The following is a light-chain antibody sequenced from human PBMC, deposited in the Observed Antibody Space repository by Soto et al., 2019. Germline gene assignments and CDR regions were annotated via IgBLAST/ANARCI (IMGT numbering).Light chain of an antibody. CDR1: SSNIGSNT. Sequence: QSVLTQPPSASGTPGQRVTTSCSGSSSNIGSNTVNWYQHLPGTAPKLLIYSNNQRPSGVPDRFSGSKSGTSASLAISGLQSEDEADYYCAAWDDSLNGYVFGPGTKVTVL. CDR3: AAWDDSLNGYV. CDR2: SNN. J-gene: IGLJ1*01. V-gene: IGLV1-44*01.